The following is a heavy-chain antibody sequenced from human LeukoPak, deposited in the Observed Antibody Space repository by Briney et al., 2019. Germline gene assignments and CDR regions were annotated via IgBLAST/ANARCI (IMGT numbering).Heavy chain of an antibody. V-gene: IGHV4-61*02. D-gene: IGHD6-13*01. CDR1: GDSISSGSYY. CDR2: IYTSGGT. Sequence: PSETLSLTCTVSGDSISSGSYYWNWIRQPAGKGLEWIGRIYTSGGTNYSPSLKSRVTISLDMSKNQFSLELSSVTAADTAVYYCARHIRVGIADSLYAFDIWGQGTMVTVSS. CDR3: ARHIRVGIADSLYAFDI. J-gene: IGHJ3*02.